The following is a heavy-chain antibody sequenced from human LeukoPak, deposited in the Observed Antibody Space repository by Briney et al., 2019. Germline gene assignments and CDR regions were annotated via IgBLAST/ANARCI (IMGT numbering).Heavy chain of an antibody. J-gene: IGHJ4*02. CDR1: GFSIGSYE. Sequence: GGSLRLSCAASGFSIGSYEMIWVRQAPGKGLEWVSYISSGSSTIYYADSVKGRFSISRDNAKNSLYLQMNSLRAEDTALYYCASHYGDYSFDYWGQGTLVTVSS. V-gene: IGHV3-48*03. CDR3: ASHYGDYSFDY. D-gene: IGHD4-17*01. CDR2: ISSGSSTI.